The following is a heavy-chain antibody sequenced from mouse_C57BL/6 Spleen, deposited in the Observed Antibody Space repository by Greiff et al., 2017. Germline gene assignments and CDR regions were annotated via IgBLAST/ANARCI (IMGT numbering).Heavy chain of an antibody. CDR1: GYTFTSYW. CDR2: IDPSDSYT. Sequence: QVQLQQPGAELVRPGTSVKLSCKASGYTFTSYWMHWVKQRPGQGLEWIGVIDPSDSYTNYNQKFKGKATLTVDTSSSTAYMQLSSLTSEDSAVYYCAREFITTVSDYWGQGTTLTVSS. D-gene: IGHD1-1*01. J-gene: IGHJ2*01. CDR3: AREFITTVSDY. V-gene: IGHV1-59*01.